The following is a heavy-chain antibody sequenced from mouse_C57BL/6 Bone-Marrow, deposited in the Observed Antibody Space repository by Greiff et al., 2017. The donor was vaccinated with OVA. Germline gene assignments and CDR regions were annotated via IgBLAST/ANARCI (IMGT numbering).Heavy chain of an antibody. Sequence: QVQLKQSGAELVKPGASVKLSCKASGYTFTSYWMHWVKQRPGQGLEWIGMIHPNSGSTNYNEKFKSKATLTVDKSSSTAYMQLSSLTSEDSAVYYCAREGELRPLFAYWGQGTLVTVSA. CDR3: AREGELRPLFAY. CDR1: GYTFTSYW. D-gene: IGHD3-2*02. V-gene: IGHV1-64*01. J-gene: IGHJ3*01. CDR2: IHPNSGST.